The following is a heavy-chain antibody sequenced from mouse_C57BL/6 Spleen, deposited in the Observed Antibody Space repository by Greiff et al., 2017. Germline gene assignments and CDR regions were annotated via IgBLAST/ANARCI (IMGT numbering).Heavy chain of an antibody. D-gene: IGHD4-1*01. CDR2: IRLKSDNYAT. Sequence: EVKLEESGGGLVQPGGSMKLSCVASGFTFSNYWMNWVRQSPEKGLEWVAQIRLKSDNYATHYAESVKGRFTISRDDSKSSVYLQMNNLRAEDTGIYYCTGELGYAMDYWGQGTSVTVSS. V-gene: IGHV6-3*01. J-gene: IGHJ4*01. CDR3: TGELGYAMDY. CDR1: GFTFSNYW.